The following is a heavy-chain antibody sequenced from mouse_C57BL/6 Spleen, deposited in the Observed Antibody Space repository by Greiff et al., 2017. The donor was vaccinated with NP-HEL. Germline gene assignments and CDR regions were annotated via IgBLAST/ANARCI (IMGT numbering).Heavy chain of an antibody. Sequence: EVKVVESGGGLVKPGGSLKLSCAASGFTFSDYGMHWVRQAPEKGLEWVAYISSGSSTINYADTVKGRFTISRDNANNPLFLQMTSLRSEDTAMYYCARGGLYDYDNGFFDYWGQGTTLTVSS. V-gene: IGHV5-17*01. CDR2: ISSGSSTI. J-gene: IGHJ2*01. D-gene: IGHD2-4*01. CDR3: ARGGLYDYDNGFFDY. CDR1: GFTFSDYG.